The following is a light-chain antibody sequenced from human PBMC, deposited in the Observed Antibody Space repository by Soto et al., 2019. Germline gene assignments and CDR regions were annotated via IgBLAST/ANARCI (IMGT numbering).Light chain of an antibody. CDR1: SSDVGGYNY. Sequence: QSALTQPPSASGSPGQSVTISCTGTSSDVGGYNYVSWYQQHPGKVPKLMVYEVNKRPSGVPDRFSGSKSGNTASLTVSGLQAEDEADYYCTSYAGGNTVFGGGTKVTVL. CDR2: EVN. CDR3: TSYAGGNTV. J-gene: IGLJ1*01. V-gene: IGLV2-8*01.